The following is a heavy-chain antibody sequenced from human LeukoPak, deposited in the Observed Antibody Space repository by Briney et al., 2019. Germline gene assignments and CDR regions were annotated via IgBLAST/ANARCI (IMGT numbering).Heavy chain of an antibody. D-gene: IGHD3-10*01. CDR3: ARVLYNNGPGGNLGY. J-gene: IGHJ4*02. Sequence: ASVKVSCKASGYTFTGYYMHWVRQAPGQGLEWMGWINPNSGGTNYAQKFQGRVTMTRDTSISTAYMELSRLRSDDTAVYYCARVLYNNGPGGNLGYWGQGTLSPSPQ. V-gene: IGHV1-2*02. CDR2: INPNSGGT. CDR1: GYTFTGYY.